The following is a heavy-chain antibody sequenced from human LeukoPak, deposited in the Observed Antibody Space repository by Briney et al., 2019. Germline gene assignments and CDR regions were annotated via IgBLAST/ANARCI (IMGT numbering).Heavy chain of an antibody. Sequence: HTGGSLRLSCAASGFTFSSYAMSWVRQAPGKGLEWVSAISGSGGSTYYADSVKGRFAISRDNSKNTLNLQMSSLRVEDTAVYFCAKLRYDNRGYSRTHDYWGQGTLVTVSS. V-gene: IGHV3-23*01. D-gene: IGHD3-22*01. CDR2: ISGSGGST. J-gene: IGHJ4*02. CDR3: AKLRYDNRGYSRTHDY. CDR1: GFTFSSYA.